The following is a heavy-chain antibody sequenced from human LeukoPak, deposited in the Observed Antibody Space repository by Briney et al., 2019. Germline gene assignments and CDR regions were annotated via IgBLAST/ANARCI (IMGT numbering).Heavy chain of an antibody. CDR1: GGTFSSYA. D-gene: IGHD3-22*01. V-gene: IGHV1-69*06. J-gene: IGHJ4*02. Sequence: SVKVSCKASGGTFSSYAISWVRQAPGQGLEWMGGIIPIFGTANYAQKFQGRVTITADKSTSTAYMELRSLRSDDTAVYYCARDTVSSGFDYWGQGTLVTVSS. CDR3: ARDTVSSGFDY. CDR2: IIPIFGTA.